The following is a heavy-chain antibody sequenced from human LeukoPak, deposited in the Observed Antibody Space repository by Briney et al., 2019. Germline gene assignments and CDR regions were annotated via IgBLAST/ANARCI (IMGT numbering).Heavy chain of an antibody. V-gene: IGHV3-23*01. J-gene: IGHJ4*02. Sequence: GGSLRLSCVASGFTFSSYSMSWVRQAPGKGLEWVSAISGSTGSTHYTDSVKGRFTISRDNAKNSLYLQMNSLRAEDTAVYYCARGSPDFWSGYYMADYWGQGTLVTVSS. CDR2: ISGSTGST. CDR3: ARGSPDFWSGYYMADY. CDR1: GFTFSSYS. D-gene: IGHD3-3*01.